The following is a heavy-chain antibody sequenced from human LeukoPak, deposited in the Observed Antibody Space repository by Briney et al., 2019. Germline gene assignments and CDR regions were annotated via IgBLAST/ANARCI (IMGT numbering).Heavy chain of an antibody. Sequence: GGSLRLSCAASGFTFSSYAMSWVRQAPGKGLEWVSAISGSGGSTYYADSVKGRFTISRDNSKNTLYLQMNSLRAEDTAAYYCAKVPTTNYYDSSGYYYWGQGTLVTVSS. CDR3: AKVPTTNYYDSSGYYY. J-gene: IGHJ4*02. V-gene: IGHV3-23*01. CDR1: GFTFSSYA. D-gene: IGHD3-22*01. CDR2: ISGSGGST.